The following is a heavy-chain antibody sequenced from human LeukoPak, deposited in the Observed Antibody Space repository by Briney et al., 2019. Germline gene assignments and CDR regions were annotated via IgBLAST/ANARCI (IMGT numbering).Heavy chain of an antibody. CDR3: ARDPVSSDVYNGMDV. V-gene: IGHV3-21*01. Sequence: KPGGSLRLSCAASGFTFSSYSMNWVRQAPGRGLEGVSSISSSSSYIYYADSVKGRFTISRDNAKNSLYLQMNSLRAEDTAVYYCARDPVSSDVYNGMDVWGQGTTVTVSS. D-gene: IGHD1-14*01. CDR1: GFTFSSYS. J-gene: IGHJ6*02. CDR2: ISSSSSYI.